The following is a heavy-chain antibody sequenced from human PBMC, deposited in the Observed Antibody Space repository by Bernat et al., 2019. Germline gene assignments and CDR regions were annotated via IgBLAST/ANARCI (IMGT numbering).Heavy chain of an antibody. CDR2: IDPSDSYT. CDR1: GYSFTSYW. J-gene: IGHJ5*02. CDR3: ARTPLTIFGVGIAWFDP. D-gene: IGHD3-3*01. V-gene: IGHV5-10-1*03. Sequence: EVQLVQSGAEVKKPGESLRISCKGSGYSFTSYWISWVRQMPGKGLEWMGRIDPSDSYTNYSPSFQGHVTISADKSISTAYLQWSSLKASDTAMYYCARTPLTIFGVGIAWFDPWGQGTLVTVSS.